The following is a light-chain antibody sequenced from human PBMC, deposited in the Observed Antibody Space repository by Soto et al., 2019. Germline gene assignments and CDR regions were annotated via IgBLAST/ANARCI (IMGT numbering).Light chain of an antibody. V-gene: IGKV1-17*01. CDR3: LQHNTYPFT. Sequence: DIQMTQSPSSLSASVGDRVTITCRASQDIRNDVGWYQQKAEKAPKRLIFAASSLHSGVPSRFSGSRSGTEFTLTIASLQPEDFATYYCLQHNTYPFTFGGGTKVEFK. CDR1: QDIRND. CDR2: AAS. J-gene: IGKJ4*01.